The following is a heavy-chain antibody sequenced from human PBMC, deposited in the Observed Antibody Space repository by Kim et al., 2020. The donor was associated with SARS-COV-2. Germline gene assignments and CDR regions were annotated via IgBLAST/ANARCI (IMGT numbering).Heavy chain of an antibody. CDR2: IKAETDGGTT. J-gene: IGHJ4*02. V-gene: IGHV3-15*01. CDR1: GFRFSNAW. Sequence: GGSLRLSCEASGFRFSNAWMSWVRQAPGRGLEWLGRIKAETDGGTTDYAAPVKGRFSISRDDSKNTLFLQINSLKTEDTAVYYCATPVPGIKGAQPFDWWVQGTLVTVSS. CDR3: ATPVPGIKGAQPFDW. D-gene: IGHD1-20*01.